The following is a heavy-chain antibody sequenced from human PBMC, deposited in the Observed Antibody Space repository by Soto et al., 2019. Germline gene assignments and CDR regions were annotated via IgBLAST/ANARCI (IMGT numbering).Heavy chain of an antibody. CDR1: GGSVSSGSYY. Sequence: QVQLQESGPGLVKPSETLSLTCTVSGGSVSSGSYYWSWIRQPPGKGLEWIGYIYYSGSTNYNPSLKSRVTISVDTSKNQFSLKLSSVTAADTAVYYCARETYYYDSSGYYYVEYWGQGTLITVSS. D-gene: IGHD3-22*01. CDR2: IYYSGST. CDR3: ARETYYYDSSGYYYVEY. V-gene: IGHV4-61*01. J-gene: IGHJ4*02.